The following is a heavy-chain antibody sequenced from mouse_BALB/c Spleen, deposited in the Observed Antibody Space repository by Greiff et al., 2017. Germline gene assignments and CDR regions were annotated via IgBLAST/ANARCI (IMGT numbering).Heavy chain of an antibody. Sequence: EVQLVESGPSLVKPSQTLSLTCSVTGDSITSGYWNWIRKFPGNKLEYMGYISYSGSTYYNPSLKSRISITRDTSKNQYYLQLNSVTTEDTATYYCARYSGNYWYFDVWGAGTTVTVSS. J-gene: IGHJ1*01. CDR2: ISYSGST. D-gene: IGHD1-3*01. V-gene: IGHV3-8*02. CDR1: GDSITSGY. CDR3: ARYSGNYWYFDV.